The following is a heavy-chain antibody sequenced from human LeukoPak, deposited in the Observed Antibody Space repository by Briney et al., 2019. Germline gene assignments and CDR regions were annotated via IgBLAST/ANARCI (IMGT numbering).Heavy chain of an antibody. Sequence: RASVKVSCKASGYTFTSYHMHCVRQAPGQGLEWMGIINPSGGSTNYAQRFRGRVTMTRDMSTGTVYMEPSSLTSEDTAVYYCARAEGSSWYGDWFDPWGQGTLVTVSS. CDR1: GYTFTSYH. D-gene: IGHD6-13*01. J-gene: IGHJ5*02. CDR2: INPSGGST. V-gene: IGHV1-46*01. CDR3: ARAEGSSWYGDWFDP.